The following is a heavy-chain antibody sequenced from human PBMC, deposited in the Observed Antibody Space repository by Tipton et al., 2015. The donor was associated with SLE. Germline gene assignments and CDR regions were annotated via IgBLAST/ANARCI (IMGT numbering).Heavy chain of an antibody. D-gene: IGHD1-26*01. CDR3: ARDGPSGATTY. J-gene: IGHJ4*02. V-gene: IGHV4-61*09. CDR1: GGSISSGSYY. CDR2: IYTSGST. Sequence: TLSLTCTVSGGSISSGSYYWSWIRQPAGKGLEWIGHIYTSGSTNYNPSLKSRVTISVDTSKNQFSLKLSSVTAADTAVYYCARDGPSGATTYWGQGTLVIVSS.